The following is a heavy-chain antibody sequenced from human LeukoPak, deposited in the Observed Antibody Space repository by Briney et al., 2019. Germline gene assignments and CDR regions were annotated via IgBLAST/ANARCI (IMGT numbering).Heavy chain of an antibody. D-gene: IGHD1-7*01. CDR1: GFTFSSYP. J-gene: IGHJ4*02. CDR3: AKDGKTRNWNYFQAKAVY. CDR2: ISGSGGST. Sequence: GGSLRLSCAASGFTFSSYPMNWVRQAPGKGLEWVSGISGSGGSTYYADSVKGRFTISRDNSKNTLYLQVNSLRAEDTAVYYCAKDGKTRNWNYFQAKAVYWGQGTQVTVSS. V-gene: IGHV3-23*01.